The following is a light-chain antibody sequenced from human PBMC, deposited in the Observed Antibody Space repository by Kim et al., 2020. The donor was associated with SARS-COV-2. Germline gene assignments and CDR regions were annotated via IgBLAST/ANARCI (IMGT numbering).Light chain of an antibody. CDR3: QQYVSSHS. CDR1: QSVSSSF. V-gene: IGKV3-20*01. J-gene: IGKJ2*03. Sequence: SLSPGEGATLSCRASQSVSSSFLAWYQQKPGQAPRLLIYAASSRATGIPDRFSGSGSGTDFTLTITRLEPEDFAVYYCQQYVSSHSFGQGTKLEI. CDR2: AAS.